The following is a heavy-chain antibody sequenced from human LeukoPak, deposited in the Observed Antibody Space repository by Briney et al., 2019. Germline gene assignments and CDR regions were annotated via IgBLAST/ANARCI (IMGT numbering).Heavy chain of an antibody. J-gene: IGHJ4*02. Sequence: ASVKVSCKTSGYTFTSYGISWVRQAPGQGLEWMGWISAYNGNTNYAQKFQGRVTMTTDTSTSTAYMELRSLRSDDTAVYYCAPSPKGGSYSPFDYWGQGTLVTVSS. CDR1: GYTFTSYG. CDR3: APSPKGGSYSPFDY. CDR2: ISAYNGNT. V-gene: IGHV1-18*01. D-gene: IGHD1-26*01.